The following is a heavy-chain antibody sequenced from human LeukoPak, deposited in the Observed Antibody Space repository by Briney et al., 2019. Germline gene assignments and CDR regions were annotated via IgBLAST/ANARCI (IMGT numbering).Heavy chain of an antibody. CDR1: GGSFSDKY. J-gene: IGHJ4*01. CDR3: AGDHYLALKD. Sequence: ASETLSLTCAGYGGSFSDKYWSWIRQSPGKGLGWIGEISTSGSANYNASLKSRVTISVDTSNNQFSLKLSSVTSADTAVYYCAGDHYLALKDWGHGILVTVSS. V-gene: IGHV4-34*01. D-gene: IGHD1-14*01. CDR2: ISTSGSA.